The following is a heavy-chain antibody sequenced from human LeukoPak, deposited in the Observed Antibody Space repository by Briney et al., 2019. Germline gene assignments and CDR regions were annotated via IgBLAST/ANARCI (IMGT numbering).Heavy chain of an antibody. CDR3: AREDSWFFDY. V-gene: IGHV6-1*01. CDR1: GDSVSSNSAA. D-gene: IGHD6-13*01. Sequence: SQTLSLTCAISGDSVSSNSAAWNWISQSPSRGLEWRGRTYYRSKLYNDYAVAVKIRITINPDTSKNQSSLPLNSVTPEDTAVYYCAREDSWFFDYWGQGTLVTVSS. CDR2: TYYRSKLYN. J-gene: IGHJ4*02.